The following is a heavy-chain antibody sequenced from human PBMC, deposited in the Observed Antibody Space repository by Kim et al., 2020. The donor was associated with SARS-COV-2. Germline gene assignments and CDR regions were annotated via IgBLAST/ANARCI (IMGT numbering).Heavy chain of an antibody. CDR3: ARDRLHYGGNPKQFDY. J-gene: IGHJ4*02. V-gene: IGHV3-21*01. CDR1: GFTFSSYS. CDR2: ISSSSSYI. Sequence: GGSLRLSCAASGFTFSSYSMNWVRQAPGKGLEWVSSISSSSSYIYYADSVKGRFTISRDNAKNSLYLQMNSLRAEDTAVYYCARDRLHYGGNPKQFDYWGQGTLVTVSS. D-gene: IGHD4-17*01.